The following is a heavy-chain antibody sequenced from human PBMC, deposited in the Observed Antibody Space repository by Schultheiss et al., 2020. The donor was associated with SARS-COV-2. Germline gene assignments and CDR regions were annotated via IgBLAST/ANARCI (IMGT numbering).Heavy chain of an antibody. V-gene: IGHV1-2*02. CDR1: GYTFSDYY. CDR2: INPNSGGT. Sequence: ASVKVSCKASGYTFSDYYMHWVRQAPGQGLEWMGWINPNSGGTNYAQKFQGRVTITADESTSTAYMELSSLRSEDTAVYYCAREGSGSYPSPKPPKYYYYYGMDVWGQGTTVTVSS. J-gene: IGHJ6*02. CDR3: AREGSGSYPSPKPPKYYYYYGMDV. D-gene: IGHD3-10*01.